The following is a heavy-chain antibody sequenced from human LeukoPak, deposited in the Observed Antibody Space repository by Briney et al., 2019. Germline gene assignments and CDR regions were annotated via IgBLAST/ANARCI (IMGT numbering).Heavy chain of an antibody. V-gene: IGHV4-59*11. CDR2: IYNSGST. D-gene: IGHD3-10*01. Sequence: SETLSLTCTVSGGSISIHYWSWIRQPPGKGLEWIGYIYNSGSTNYNPSLKSRVTISVDTSKNQFSLNLSSVTAADTAVYYCVRDRELNYWGQGTLVTVSS. J-gene: IGHJ4*02. CDR3: VRDRELNY. CDR1: GGSISIHY.